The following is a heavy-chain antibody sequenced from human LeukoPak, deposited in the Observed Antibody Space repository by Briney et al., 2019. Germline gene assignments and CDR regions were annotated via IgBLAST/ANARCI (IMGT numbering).Heavy chain of an antibody. V-gene: IGHV4-4*02. CDR3: AREGGPYRPLDY. Sequence: SETLSLTCGVSGGSISSTNWWTWVRPPPGEGLEWIGEVHLSGRTNYNPSLESRVTMSVDMSENHISLKLTSVTAADTAVYYCAREGGPYRPLDYSGQGTLVTVSS. CDR2: VHLSGRT. J-gene: IGHJ4*02. CDR1: GGSISSTNW.